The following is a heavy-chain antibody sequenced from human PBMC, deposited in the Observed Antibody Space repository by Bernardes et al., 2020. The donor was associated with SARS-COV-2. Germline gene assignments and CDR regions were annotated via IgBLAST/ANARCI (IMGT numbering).Heavy chain of an antibody. CDR1: GYSFTSYW. J-gene: IGHJ5*02. CDR3: ARLLNQRQWLVSGWFDP. V-gene: IGHV5-51*01. CDR2: IYPGDSDT. D-gene: IGHD6-19*01. Sequence: GESLKISCKGSGYSFTSYWIGWVRQMPGKGLEWMGIIYPGDSDTRYSPSFQGQVTISADKSISTAYLQWSSLKASDTAMYYCARLLNQRQWLVSGWFDPWGQGTLVTVSS.